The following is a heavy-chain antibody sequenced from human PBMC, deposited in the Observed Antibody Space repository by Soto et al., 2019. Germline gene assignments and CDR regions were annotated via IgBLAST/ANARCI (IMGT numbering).Heavy chain of an antibody. V-gene: IGHV3-74*01. D-gene: IGHD3-22*01. CDR2: INSDGSST. Sequence: GGSLRLSCAASGFTFSSYWMHWVRQAPGKGLVWVSRINSDGSSTSYADSVKGRFTISRDNAKNTLYLQMNSLRAEDTAVYYCARFRGGYRYYYDSSGYNDYWGQGTLVTVSS. J-gene: IGHJ4*02. CDR1: GFTFSSYW. CDR3: ARFRGGYRYYYDSSGYNDY.